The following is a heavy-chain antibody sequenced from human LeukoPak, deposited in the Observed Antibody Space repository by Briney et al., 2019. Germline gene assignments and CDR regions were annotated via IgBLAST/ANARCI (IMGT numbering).Heavy chain of an antibody. CDR1: GFTVSSNY. D-gene: IGHD3-22*01. J-gene: IGHJ1*01. CDR2: IYSGGST. CDR3: ARAFSSGKLPIAEYFQH. Sequence: PGGSLRLSCAASGFTVSSNYMSWVRQAPGKGLEWVSVIYSGGSTYYADSVKGRFTISRDNSKNTLYLQMNSLRAEDTAVYYCARAFSSGKLPIAEYFQHWGQGTLVTVSS. V-gene: IGHV3-66*01.